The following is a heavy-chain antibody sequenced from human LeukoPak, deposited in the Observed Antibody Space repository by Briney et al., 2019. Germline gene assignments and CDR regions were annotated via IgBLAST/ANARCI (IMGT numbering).Heavy chain of an antibody. D-gene: IGHD6-13*01. J-gene: IGHJ4*02. CDR1: GFTFSSYA. CDR3: ARDRYSSSWFPPNYFDY. CDR2: ISGSGGST. Sequence: GGSLRLSCAASGFTFSSYAMSWVRQAPGKGLEWVSAISGSGGSTYYADSVKGRFTISRDNAKNSLYLQMNSLRAEDAAVYYCARDRYSSSWFPPNYFDYWGQGTLVTVSS. V-gene: IGHV3-23*01.